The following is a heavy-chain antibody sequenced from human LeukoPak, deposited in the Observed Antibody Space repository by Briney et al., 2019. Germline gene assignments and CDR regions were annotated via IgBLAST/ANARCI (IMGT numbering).Heavy chain of an antibody. V-gene: IGHV3-30*18. CDR3: AKWGGYDPKLYYYYGMDV. CDR1: GFTFSSYG. Sequence: GGSLRLSCAASGFTFSSYGMHWVRQAPGKGLEWVAVISYDGSNKYYADSVKGRFTISRDNSKNTLYLQMNSLRAEDTAVYYCAKWGGYDPKLYYYYGMDVWGHGTTVTVSS. J-gene: IGHJ6*02. CDR2: ISYDGSNK. D-gene: IGHD5-12*01.